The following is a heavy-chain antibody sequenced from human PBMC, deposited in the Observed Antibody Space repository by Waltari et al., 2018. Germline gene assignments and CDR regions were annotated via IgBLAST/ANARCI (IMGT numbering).Heavy chain of an antibody. Sequence: EVQLVESGGGMVQPGESLRLSCAASGFTFSTYNMNWVRQAPGKGLEWFSYMSSSTTTYYADYVKGRFTISRDNAKNSLYLQMNSLRAEDTALYYCARGRDGYIQDVFDIWGQGTMVSVSS. J-gene: IGHJ3*02. CDR2: MSSSTTT. CDR3: ARGRDGYIQDVFDI. CDR1: GFTFSTYN. V-gene: IGHV3-48*01. D-gene: IGHD5-12*01.